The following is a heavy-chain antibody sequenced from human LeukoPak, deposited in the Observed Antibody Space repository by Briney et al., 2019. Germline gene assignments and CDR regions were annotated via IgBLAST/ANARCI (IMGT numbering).Heavy chain of an antibody. CDR3: AKDIRERGYAAF. V-gene: IGHV3-43*02. CDR2: ISGNGYST. Sequence: PGGSLRLSCAASGFTFDDYAMHWVRQAPGKGLEWVSLISGNGYSTYYADSIKGRFTISRDNSRNSLYLQMNSLRSEDTALYYCAKDIRERGYAAFWGQGTLVTVSS. J-gene: IGHJ4*02. CDR1: GFTFDDYA. D-gene: IGHD3-22*01.